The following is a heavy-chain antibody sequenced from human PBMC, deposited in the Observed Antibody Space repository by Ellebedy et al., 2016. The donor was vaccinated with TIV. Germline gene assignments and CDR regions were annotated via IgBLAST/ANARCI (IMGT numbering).Heavy chain of an antibody. Sequence: SGPTLVKPTQTLTLTCTFSGFSISTNGVGVGWIRQPPEKALEWLALISGNDDQRYSPSLKSRLTITKDTSKNQVVLTMTDMDPVDTATYYCAHRRTSILTRSPFDYWGPGTLVTVSS. J-gene: IGHJ4*02. V-gene: IGHV2-5*01. CDR1: GFSISTNGVG. CDR2: ISGNDDQ. D-gene: IGHD4-23*01. CDR3: AHRRTSILTRSPFDY.